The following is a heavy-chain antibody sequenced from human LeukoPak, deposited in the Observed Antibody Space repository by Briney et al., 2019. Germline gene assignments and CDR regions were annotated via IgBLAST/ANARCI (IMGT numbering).Heavy chain of an antibody. J-gene: IGHJ4*02. Sequence: GGALRLSCAASGFTFSTYAITWVRQGPGKGLEWVSAIRPDGDRTYYANSVRGRFTISRDNSKDTVYLQINGLRVEDTAVYYCAREQSGTRGWYTVDYWGQGTLVTVSS. CDR2: IRPDGDRT. CDR1: GFTFSTYA. CDR3: AREQSGTRGWYTVDY. V-gene: IGHV3-23*01. D-gene: IGHD6-19*01.